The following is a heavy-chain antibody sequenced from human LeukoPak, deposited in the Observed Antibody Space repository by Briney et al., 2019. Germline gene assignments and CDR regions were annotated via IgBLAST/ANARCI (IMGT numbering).Heavy chain of an antibody. CDR2: IYTSGST. Sequence: SETLSLTCTVSGGFISSYYWSWIRQPAGKGLEWIGRIYTSGSTNYNPSLKSRVTMSVDTSKNQFSLKLSSVTAADTAVYYCARGKGYGSGSYLFDYWGQGTLVTVSS. V-gene: IGHV4-4*07. CDR3: ARGKGYGSGSYLFDY. D-gene: IGHD3-10*01. CDR1: GGFISSYY. J-gene: IGHJ4*02.